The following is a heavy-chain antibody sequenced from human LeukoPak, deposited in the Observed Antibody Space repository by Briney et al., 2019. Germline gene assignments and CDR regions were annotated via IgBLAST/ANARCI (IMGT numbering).Heavy chain of an antibody. CDR2: ISAYNGNT. Sequence: ASVKVSFKASGYTFTSYGISWVRQAPGQGLEWMGWISAYNGNTNYAQKLQGRVTMTTDTSTSTAYMELRSLRSDDTAVYYCARGEYRIAAAGHYFDYWGQGTLVTVSS. J-gene: IGHJ4*02. CDR1: GYTFTSYG. D-gene: IGHD6-13*01. CDR3: ARGEYRIAAAGHYFDY. V-gene: IGHV1-18*01.